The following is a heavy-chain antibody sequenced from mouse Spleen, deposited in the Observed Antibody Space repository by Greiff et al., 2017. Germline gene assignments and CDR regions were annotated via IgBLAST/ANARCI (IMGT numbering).Heavy chain of an antibody. D-gene: IGHD2-2*01. Sequence: VQLKESGGGLVKPGGSLKLSCAASGFTFSDYGMHWVRQAPEKGLEWVAYISSGSSTIYYADTVKGRFTISRDNAKNTLFLQMTSLRSEDTAMYYCARPGYDGGFAYWGQGTLVTVSA. V-gene: IGHV5-17*01. CDR2: ISSGSSTI. CDR1: GFTFSDYG. J-gene: IGHJ3*01. CDR3: ARPGYDGGFAY.